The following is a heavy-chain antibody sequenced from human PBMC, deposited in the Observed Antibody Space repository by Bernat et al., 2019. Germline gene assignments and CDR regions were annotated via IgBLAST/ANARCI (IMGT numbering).Heavy chain of an antibody. J-gene: IGHJ3*02. V-gene: IGHV3-30-3*01. CDR1: GFTFSSYA. CDR2: ISYDGSNK. Sequence: QVQLVESGGGVVQPGRSLRLSCAASGFTFSSYAMHWVRQAPGKGLEWVAVISYDGSNKYYADSVKGRFTISRDNSKNTLYLQMNSLRAEDTAVYYCARDYYGSGSYYLYDDFDIWGQGTMVTVSS. CDR3: ARDYYGSGSYYLYDDFDI. D-gene: IGHD3-10*01.